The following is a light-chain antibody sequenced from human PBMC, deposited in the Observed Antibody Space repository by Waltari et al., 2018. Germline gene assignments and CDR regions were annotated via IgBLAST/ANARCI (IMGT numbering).Light chain of an antibody. J-gene: IGKJ1*01. CDR2: GAS. CDR3: QQYNNWPRT. V-gene: IGKV3-15*01. CDR1: QSVSSN. Sequence: EIVLTQSPATLSVSTGKRATLSCRASQSVSSNLAWYQQKPGQAPRLLIYGASTRATDIPARFSGSGSGTEFTLTISSLQSEDFAVYSCQQYNNWPRTFGQGTKVEIK.